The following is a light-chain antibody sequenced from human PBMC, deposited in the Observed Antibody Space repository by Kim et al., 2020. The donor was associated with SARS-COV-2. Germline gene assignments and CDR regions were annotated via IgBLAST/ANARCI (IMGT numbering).Light chain of an antibody. CDR3: NSRDSNGNHLV. J-gene: IGLJ2*01. Sequence: SSELTQDPAVSVAWGQTVRITCQGDSLRNYFASWYQQRPGQAPILVIHGKNSRPSGIPDRFSGSSSGSTASLTITGAQAEDEADYYCNSRDSNGNHLVFGGGTQLTVL. CDR2: GKN. CDR1: SLRNYF. V-gene: IGLV3-19*01.